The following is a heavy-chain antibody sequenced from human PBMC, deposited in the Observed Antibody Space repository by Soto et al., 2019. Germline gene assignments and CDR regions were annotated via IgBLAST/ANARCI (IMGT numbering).Heavy chain of an antibody. Sequence: PVGSLRLSCAASGFTFRNNVLSWVRQAPGKGLDWVSGITGGGRDTYYADSVKGRFTISRDNPKNTVFMQMNSLRAEDTALYYCAKNGLDNSPSESDSWGPGTLVTFSS. CDR1: GFTFRNNV. J-gene: IGHJ4*01. V-gene: IGHV3-23*01. D-gene: IGHD2-21*02. CDR3: AKNGLDNSPSESDS. CDR2: ITGGGRDT.